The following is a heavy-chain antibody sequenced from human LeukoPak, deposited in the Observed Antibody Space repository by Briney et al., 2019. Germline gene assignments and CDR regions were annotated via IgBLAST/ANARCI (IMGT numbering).Heavy chain of an antibody. CDR2: IRYDGSNK. V-gene: IGHV3-30*02. Sequence: PGGSLRLSCAASGFTFSSYGMHWVRQAPGKGLEWVAFIRYDGSNKYYADSVKGRFTISRDNSKNTLYLQMNSLRAEDTAVYYCAKDRTLRGYGDAFDIWGQGTMVTVSS. D-gene: IGHD5-18*01. J-gene: IGHJ3*02. CDR1: GFTFSSYG. CDR3: AKDRTLRGYGDAFDI.